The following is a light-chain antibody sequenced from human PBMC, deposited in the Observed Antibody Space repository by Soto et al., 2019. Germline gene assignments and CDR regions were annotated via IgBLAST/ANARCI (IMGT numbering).Light chain of an antibody. CDR1: PGISSY. CDR3: QQYYSYPDT. CDR2: AAS. J-gene: IGKJ2*01. Sequence: IRMTQSPSSFSASTGDRVTITCRASPGISSYLAWYQQKPGKAPKLLIYAASTLQSGVTSRFSGSGSGTDFTLTISCLLSEDFATYYCQQYYSYPDTFGQGTKLEIK. V-gene: IGKV1-8*01.